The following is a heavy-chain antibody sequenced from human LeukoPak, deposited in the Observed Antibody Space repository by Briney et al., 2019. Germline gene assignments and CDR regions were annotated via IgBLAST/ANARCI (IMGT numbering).Heavy chain of an antibody. D-gene: IGHD3-22*01. CDR1: GFTFSSYA. CDR3: AKDPPTIYDSSGFDY. V-gene: IGHV3-23*01. Sequence: TGGSLRLSCAASGFTFSSYAMSWVRQVPGKGLEWVSAISGSGGSTYYADSVKGRFTISRDNSKNTLYLQMNSLRAEDTAVYYCAKDPPTIYDSSGFDYWGQGTLVTVSS. CDR2: ISGSGGST. J-gene: IGHJ4*02.